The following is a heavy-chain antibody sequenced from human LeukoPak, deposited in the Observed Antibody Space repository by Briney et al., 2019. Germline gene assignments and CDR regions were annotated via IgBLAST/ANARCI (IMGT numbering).Heavy chain of an antibody. Sequence: PSQTLSLTCAVSGGSISSGLYSWSWIRQPPGKGLEWIGYIYHTGSAYYSPSLENRVSISVDKSKNQFSLKLSSVTAADTAVYYCTRESGSYTSSFDYWGQGTLVTVSS. CDR1: GGSISSGLYS. D-gene: IGHD1-26*01. CDR3: TRESGSYTSSFDY. CDR2: IYHTGSA. V-gene: IGHV4-30-2*01. J-gene: IGHJ4*02.